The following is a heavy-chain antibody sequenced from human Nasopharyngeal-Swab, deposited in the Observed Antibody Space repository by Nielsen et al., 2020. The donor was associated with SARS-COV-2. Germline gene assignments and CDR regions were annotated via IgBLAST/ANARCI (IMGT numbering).Heavy chain of an antibody. V-gene: IGHV1-46*01. CDR1: GHTFTSYY. Sequence: ASVKVSCKASGHTFTSYYMHWVRQAPGQGLEWMGIINPSGGSTSYAQKFQGRVTMTRDTSTSTVYMELSSLRSEDTAVYYCARGKPYYYDSSGFSRPDAFDIWGQGTMVTVSS. J-gene: IGHJ3*02. CDR2: INPSGGST. D-gene: IGHD3-22*01. CDR3: ARGKPYYYDSSGFSRPDAFDI.